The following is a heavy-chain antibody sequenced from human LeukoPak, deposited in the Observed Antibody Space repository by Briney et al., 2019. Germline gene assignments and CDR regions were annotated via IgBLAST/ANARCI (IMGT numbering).Heavy chain of an antibody. CDR3: ARDVATEGVDAFDI. J-gene: IGHJ3*02. V-gene: IGHV1-46*01. D-gene: IGHD2-8*01. CDR2: INPSGGST. CDR1: VYTFISYY. Sequence: ASVKVSFKASVYTFISYYMHWVRQAPGQGLEWMGIINPSGGSTSYAQKFQGRVTMTWDTSTSTVYMELSSLRSEDTAVYYCARDVATEGVDAFDIWGQGTMVTVSS.